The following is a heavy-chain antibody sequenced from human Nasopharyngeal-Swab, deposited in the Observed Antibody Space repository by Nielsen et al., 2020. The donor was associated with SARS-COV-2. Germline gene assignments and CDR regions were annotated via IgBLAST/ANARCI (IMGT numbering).Heavy chain of an antibody. D-gene: IGHD3-3*01. V-gene: IGHV4-39*01. CDR3: AGHFIPQNDFWSGYSDIYYYGMDV. CDR2: IYYSGTT. Sequence: SETLSLTCTVSGGSISSNNYYWGWIRQPPGKGLEWIGTIYYSGTTYYNPSLKSRVTISVDTSKNQFSLKLSSVTAADTAVYYCAGHFIPQNDFWSGYSDIYYYGMDVWGQGTTVTVSS. CDR1: GGSISSNNYY. J-gene: IGHJ6*02.